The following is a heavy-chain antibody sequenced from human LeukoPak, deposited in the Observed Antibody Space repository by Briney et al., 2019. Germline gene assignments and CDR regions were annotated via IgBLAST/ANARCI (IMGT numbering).Heavy chain of an antibody. Sequence: ASVKVSCKASGYTFTGYYMHWVRQAPGQGLEWMGWMNPNSGNTGYAQKFQGRVTMTVNTSLNTAFLEVNSLKSEDTAVYYCTRGPSAANWFDPWGQGTLVTVYS. J-gene: IGHJ5*02. CDR3: TRGPSAANWFDP. V-gene: IGHV1-8*02. CDR1: GYTFTGYY. D-gene: IGHD6-25*01. CDR2: MNPNSGNT.